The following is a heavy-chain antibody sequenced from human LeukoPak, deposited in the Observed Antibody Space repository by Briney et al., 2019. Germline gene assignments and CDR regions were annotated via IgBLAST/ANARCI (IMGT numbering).Heavy chain of an antibody. J-gene: IGHJ5*02. CDR1: GYTFTGYY. Sequence: ASVTVSCKASGYTFTGYYMHWVRQAPGQGLEWMGWINPNSGGTNYVQNFQGRVTMTRDTSISTAYMELSRLRSDDTAVYYCARDHGENWFDPWGQGTLVTVSS. V-gene: IGHV1-2*02. CDR3: ARDHGENWFDP. D-gene: IGHD3-10*01. CDR2: INPNSGGT.